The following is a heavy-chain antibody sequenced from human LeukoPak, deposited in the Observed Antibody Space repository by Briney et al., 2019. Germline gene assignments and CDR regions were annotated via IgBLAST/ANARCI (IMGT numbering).Heavy chain of an antibody. Sequence: GGSLRLSCVASGFPFSSYWMTWVRQAPGKGLEWVANIKQDGSKKSYVDSVKGRFTISRDNAKNSLYLQMNSLRAEDTAVYYCAKAPLQDSYYYYGMDVWGQGTTVTVSS. D-gene: IGHD4-11*01. V-gene: IGHV3-7*03. CDR2: IKQDGSKK. CDR3: AKAPLQDSYYYYGMDV. CDR1: GFPFSSYW. J-gene: IGHJ6*02.